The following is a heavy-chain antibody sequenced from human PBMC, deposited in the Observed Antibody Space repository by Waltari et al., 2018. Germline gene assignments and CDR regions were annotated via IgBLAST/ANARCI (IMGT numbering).Heavy chain of an antibody. CDR2: INHSGST. CDR1: GGSFSGYY. V-gene: IGHV4-34*01. CDR3: AKRRRSVCGGDCDFDY. D-gene: IGHD2-21*01. J-gene: IGHJ4*02. Sequence: QVQLQQWGAGLLKPSETLSLTCAVYGGSFSGYYWSWIRQPPGKGLEWIGEINHSGSTNYNPSLKSRVTISVDTSKNSLYLQMNSLRAEDTAVYYCAKRRRSVCGGDCDFDYWGQGTLVTVSS.